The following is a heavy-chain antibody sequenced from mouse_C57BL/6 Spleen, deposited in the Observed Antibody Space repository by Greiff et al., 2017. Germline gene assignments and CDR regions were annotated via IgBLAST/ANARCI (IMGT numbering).Heavy chain of an antibody. CDR3: ARWGTGLFDY. J-gene: IGHJ2*01. CDR1: GYAFSSSW. Sequence: QVQLQQSGPELVKPGASVKISCKASGYAFSSSWMNWVKQRPGKGLEWIGRIYPGDGDTNYTGKFKGKGTMTADKSSSTAYMQLSSLTSEDSAVSFCARWGTGLFDYWGQGTTLTVSS. V-gene: IGHV1-82*01. D-gene: IGHD3-3*01. CDR2: IYPGDGDT.